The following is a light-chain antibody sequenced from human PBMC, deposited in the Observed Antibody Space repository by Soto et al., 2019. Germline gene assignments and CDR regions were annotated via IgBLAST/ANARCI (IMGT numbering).Light chain of an antibody. CDR1: QSVGSR. CDR3: QHYGTSPIT. V-gene: IGKV3-20*01. CDR2: GAS. Sequence: EIVLTQSPGTLSLSPGDRATLSCWASQSVGSRLAWYQQKPGQAPRLLISGASSRATGIPDRFSGSGSPTDFTLTISRLEPEDFALYYCQHYGTSPITFGQGTRLRL. J-gene: IGKJ5*01.